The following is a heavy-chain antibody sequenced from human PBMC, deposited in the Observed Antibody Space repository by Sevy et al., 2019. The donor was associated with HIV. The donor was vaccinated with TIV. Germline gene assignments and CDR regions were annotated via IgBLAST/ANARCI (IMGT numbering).Heavy chain of an antibody. CDR2: VYTSGTT. D-gene: IGHD2-8*01. V-gene: IGHV4-61*02. Sequence: SETLSLTCTVSGGPIGSDSYYWSWIRQPAGKGPEWIGRVYTSGTTNLNPSRKSRVTISIDTSKNLYSLELSSVTAADTAVYFGARLHSAKWSAFDIWGQGTMVTVSS. CDR1: GGPIGSDSYY. CDR3: ARLHSAKWSAFDI. J-gene: IGHJ3*02.